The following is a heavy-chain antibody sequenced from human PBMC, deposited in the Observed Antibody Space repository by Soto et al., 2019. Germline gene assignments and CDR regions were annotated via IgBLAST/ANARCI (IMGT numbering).Heavy chain of an antibody. D-gene: IGHD6-19*01. CDR2: INPSGGST. Sequence: GASVKVSCKASGYTFTSYYMHWVRQAPGQGLEWMGIINPSGGSTSYAQKFQGRVTMTRDTSTSTVYMELSSLRSEDTAVYYCASFEAVAGPEDGAFDIWGQGTMVTVSS. V-gene: IGHV1-46*01. CDR3: ASFEAVAGPEDGAFDI. CDR1: GYTFTSYY. J-gene: IGHJ3*02.